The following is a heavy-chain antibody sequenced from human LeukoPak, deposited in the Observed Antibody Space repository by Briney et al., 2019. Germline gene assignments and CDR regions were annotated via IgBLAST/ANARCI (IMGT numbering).Heavy chain of an antibody. J-gene: IGHJ6*02. D-gene: IGHD3-22*01. V-gene: IGHV4-31*03. CDR3: ARRSGRSGYYSDYYYYGMDV. CDR2: INHSGST. Sequence: SETLSLTCTVSGGSISSGGYYWSWIRQHPGKGLEWIGEINHSGSTNYNPSLKSRVTISVDTSKNQFSLKLSSVTAADTAVYYCARRSGRSGYYSDYYYYGMDVWGQGTTVTVSS. CDR1: GGSISSGGYY.